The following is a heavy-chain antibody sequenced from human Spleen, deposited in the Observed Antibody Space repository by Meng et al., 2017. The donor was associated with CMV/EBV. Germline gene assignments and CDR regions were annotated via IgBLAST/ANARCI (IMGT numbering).Heavy chain of an antibody. Sequence: LSLTCVGSGFIFSGYDMHWVRQAPGKGLEWISYIRGSGTTTDYANSVKGRFTISRDNAKNTLYLQMNNLRVDDTAFYYFAKLGFLELDSWGQGTLVTVSS. J-gene: IGHJ5*02. V-gene: IGHV3-48*03. CDR2: IRGSGTTT. CDR1: GFIFSGYD. CDR3: AKLGFLELDS. D-gene: IGHD3-3*01.